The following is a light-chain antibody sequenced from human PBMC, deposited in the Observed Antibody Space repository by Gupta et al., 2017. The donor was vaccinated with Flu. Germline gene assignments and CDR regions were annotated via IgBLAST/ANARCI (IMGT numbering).Light chain of an antibody. V-gene: IGLV3-21*02. CDR1: RMRNTA. Sequence: GGNRMRNTAVQVYQAQPDQAPVLVVLDYIVRPSGIPGRFPGSNTGKTATLIISRVEVGDEADYYCPLWDSSSDHVVFGGGTKLTVL. CDR2: DYI. CDR3: PLWDSSSDHVV. J-gene: IGLJ2*01.